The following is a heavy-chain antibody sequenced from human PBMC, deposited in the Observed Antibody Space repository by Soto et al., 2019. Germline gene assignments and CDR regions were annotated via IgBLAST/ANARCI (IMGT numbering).Heavy chain of an antibody. CDR1: GFTFGDYA. CDR2: IRSKAYGGTT. J-gene: IGHJ4*02. D-gene: IGHD2-15*01. V-gene: IGHV3-49*03. Sequence: PGGSLRLSCTASGFTFGDYAMSWFRQAPGKGLEWVGFIRSKAYGGTTEYAASVKGRFTISRDDSKSIAYLQMNSLKTEDTAVYYCTRYCSGGSCRIRIDYWGQGTLVTVSS. CDR3: TRYCSGGSCRIRIDY.